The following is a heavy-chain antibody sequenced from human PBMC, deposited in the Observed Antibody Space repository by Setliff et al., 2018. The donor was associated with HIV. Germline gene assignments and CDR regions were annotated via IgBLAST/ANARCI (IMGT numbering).Heavy chain of an antibody. D-gene: IGHD3-10*01. J-gene: IGHJ4*02. CDR2: ITGGSGNT. V-gene: IGHV1-3*01. Sequence: GASVKVSCKASGYTFISYAIHWVRQAPGQSLEWMGWITGGSGNTKYSEKFQGRVTLTRDTSASTAYMELSSLRSEDTAVYCCARKGSGSSFDFEYWGQGTLVTVSS. CDR3: ARKGSGSSFDFEY. CDR1: GYTFISYA.